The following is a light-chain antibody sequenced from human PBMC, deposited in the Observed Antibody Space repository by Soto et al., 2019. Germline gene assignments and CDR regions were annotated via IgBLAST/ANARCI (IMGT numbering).Light chain of an antibody. Sequence: IGVTRPPAPPSVFPQERGTPPCRASQSVSSTLAWYQQKPGQAPRLLIYGASTRATGIPDRFSGSGSKTDFTLTISRLEPEDFAVYHCQQYGTSPPTFGQGTKVDIK. CDR2: GAS. J-gene: IGKJ1*01. CDR1: QSVSST. V-gene: IGKV3-20*01. CDR3: QQYGTSPPT.